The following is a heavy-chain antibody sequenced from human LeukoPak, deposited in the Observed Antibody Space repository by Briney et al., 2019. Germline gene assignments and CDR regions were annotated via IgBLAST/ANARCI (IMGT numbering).Heavy chain of an antibody. V-gene: IGHV3-23*01. J-gene: IGHJ3*02. D-gene: IGHD2-21*01. Sequence: GGSLRLSCAASGFTFNNYAVTWVRQAPGKGLEWVSDIGGSGRSTFYAVSVKGRFTISRDSSKKTVYLHMDSLRVEDTAVYYCARGYCGRDTCLGAFAIWGQGTLVTVSS. CDR2: IGGSGRST. CDR3: ARGYCGRDTCLGAFAI. CDR1: GFTFNNYA.